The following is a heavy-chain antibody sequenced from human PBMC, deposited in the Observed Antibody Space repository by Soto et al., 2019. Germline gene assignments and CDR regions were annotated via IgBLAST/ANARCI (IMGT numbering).Heavy chain of an antibody. CDR1: GYIFTNYI. CDR2: IDAGNGDT. Sequence: QVHLVQSGAEMKKPGASVKVSCEASGYIFTNYIMLWVRQAPGQGLEWMGWIDAGNGDTMYSQKFQGRVTITRDTSASVGYMELSSLRSEDTAVYYCATNQKGKYTGMDVWGQGTTVTVSS. J-gene: IGHJ6*01. D-gene: IGHD5-18*01. V-gene: IGHV1-3*01. CDR3: ATNQKGKYTGMDV.